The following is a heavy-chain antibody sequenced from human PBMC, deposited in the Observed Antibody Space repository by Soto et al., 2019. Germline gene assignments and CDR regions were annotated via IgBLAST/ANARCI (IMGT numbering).Heavy chain of an antibody. CDR2: IYWDDDK. Sequence: QSGPTLVNPTQTLTLTCTFSGFSLSTSGVGVGWIRQPPGKALEWLALIYWDDDKRYSPSLKSRLTITKDTSKNQVVLTMTNMDPVDTATYYCAHAYYCDSSGYHDPFDYWGQGTLVTVSS. J-gene: IGHJ4*02. V-gene: IGHV2-5*02. D-gene: IGHD3-22*01. CDR1: GFSLSTSGVG. CDR3: AHAYYCDSSGYHDPFDY.